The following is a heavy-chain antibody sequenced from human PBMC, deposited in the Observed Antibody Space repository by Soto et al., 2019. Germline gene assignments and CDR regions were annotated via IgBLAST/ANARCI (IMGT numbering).Heavy chain of an antibody. V-gene: IGHV4-34*01. J-gene: IGHJ5*02. CDR1: GGSFSGYY. Sequence: PSETLSLTCAVYGGSFSGYYWSWIRQPPGKGLEWIGEINHSGSTNYNPSLKSRVTISVDTSKNQFSLKLSSVTAADTAVYYCARGQRQLVPTVNWFDPWGQGTLVTVSS. CDR3: ARGQRQLVPTVNWFDP. CDR2: INHSGST. D-gene: IGHD6-13*01.